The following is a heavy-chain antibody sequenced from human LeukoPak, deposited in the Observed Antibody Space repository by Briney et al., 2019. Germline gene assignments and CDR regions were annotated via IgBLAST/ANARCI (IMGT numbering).Heavy chain of an antibody. CDR2: IKSKTDGGTT. D-gene: IGHD3-22*01. V-gene: IGHV3-15*01. CDR1: GFTFSDAW. CDR3: TTGYYYDSSGYYN. J-gene: IGHJ4*02. Sequence: GGSLRLSCAASGFTFSDAWMSWVRQAPGKGLEWVGRIKSKTDGGTTDYAAPVKGRFTISRDDSKNTLYLQMNSLKTEDTAVYYCTTGYYYDSSGYYNWGQGTLVIVSS.